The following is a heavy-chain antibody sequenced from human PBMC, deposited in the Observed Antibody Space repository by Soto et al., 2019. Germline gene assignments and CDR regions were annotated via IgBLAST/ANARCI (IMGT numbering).Heavy chain of an antibody. D-gene: IGHD2-2*02. CDR3: ARDDCSSTSCYRMDV. CDR1: VFTFISYS. CDR2: ISSSSSYI. V-gene: IGHV3-21*01. J-gene: IGHJ6*02. Sequence: GWSLRLSCASSVFTFISYSMNWVRQAPGKGLEWVSSISSSSSYIYYADSVKGRFTISRDNAKNSLYLQMNSLRAEDTAVYYCARDDCSSTSCYRMDVWGQGTTVTVSS.